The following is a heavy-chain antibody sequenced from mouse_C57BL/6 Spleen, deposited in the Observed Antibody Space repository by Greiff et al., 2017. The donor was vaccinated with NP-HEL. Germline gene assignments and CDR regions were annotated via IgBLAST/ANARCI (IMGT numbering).Heavy chain of an antibody. Sequence: VKLMESGAELVRPGTSVKVSCKASGYAFTNYLIEWVKQRPGQGLEWIGGINPGSGGTNYNEKFKGKATLTADKSSSTAYMHLSSLTSEDSAFYFCARDYGSTYSYFDYWGQGTTLTVSS. V-gene: IGHV1-54*01. J-gene: IGHJ2*01. CDR2: INPGSGGT. CDR1: GYAFTNYL. CDR3: ARDYGSTYSYFDY. D-gene: IGHD1-1*01.